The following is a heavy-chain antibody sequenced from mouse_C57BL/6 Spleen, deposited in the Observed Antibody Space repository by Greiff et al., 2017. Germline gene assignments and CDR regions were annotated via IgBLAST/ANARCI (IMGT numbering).Heavy chain of an antibody. CDR3: ARSDDNFDY. Sequence: QVQLQQPGAELVKPGASVKMSCKASGYTFTSYWITWVKQRPGQGLEWIGDIYPGSGSTTYNEKFKSKATLTVDTASSTAYMQLNSLTSEDSAVYYCARSDDNFDYWGQGTTLTVSS. J-gene: IGHJ2*01. CDR2: IYPGSGST. CDR1: GYTFTSYW. V-gene: IGHV1-55*01. D-gene: IGHD2-3*01.